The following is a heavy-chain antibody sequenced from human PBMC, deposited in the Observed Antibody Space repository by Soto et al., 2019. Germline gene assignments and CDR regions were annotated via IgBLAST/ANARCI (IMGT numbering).Heavy chain of an antibody. CDR1: GYTFTSYG. J-gene: IGHJ5*02. D-gene: IGHD3-3*01. CDR2: ISAYNGNT. Sequence: ASVKVSCKASGYTFTSYGISWVRQAPGQGLEWMGWISAYNGNTNYAQKLQGRVTMTTDTSTSTAYMELRSLRSDDTAVYYCARGRITIFVVVIRENGIDPWGQGTLVTVSS. CDR3: ARGRITIFVVVIRENGIDP. V-gene: IGHV1-18*01.